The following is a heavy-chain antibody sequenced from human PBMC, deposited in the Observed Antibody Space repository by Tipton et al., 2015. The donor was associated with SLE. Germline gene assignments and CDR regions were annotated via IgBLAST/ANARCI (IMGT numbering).Heavy chain of an antibody. CDR1: GGSVSSGSYY. D-gene: IGHD3-3*01. CDR2: IYYSGST. J-gene: IGHJ3*02. Sequence: TLSLTCTVSGGSVSSGSYYWSWIRQPPGKGLEWIAYIYYSGSTNFNPSLKSRVTISVDTSKNQFSLKLNSVIAADTAVYYCAGWTLFGADAFDIWGQGTMVTVSS. CDR3: AGWTLFGADAFDI. V-gene: IGHV4-61*01.